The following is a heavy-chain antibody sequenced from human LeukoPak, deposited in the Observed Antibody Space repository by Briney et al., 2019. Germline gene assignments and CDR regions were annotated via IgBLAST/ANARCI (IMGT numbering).Heavy chain of an antibody. V-gene: IGHV3-74*03. J-gene: IGHJ4*02. CDR3: AIDRYSSGWYTFDY. CDR1: GFTFSRYW. Sequence: PGGSLRLSCAASGFTFSRYWMHWVRQAPGKGLVWVSRINSDGSDTTYADSVKGRFTISRDNAKNSLDLQMNSLRAEDTAVYYCAIDRYSSGWYTFDYWGQGTLVTVSS. CDR2: INSDGSDT. D-gene: IGHD6-19*01.